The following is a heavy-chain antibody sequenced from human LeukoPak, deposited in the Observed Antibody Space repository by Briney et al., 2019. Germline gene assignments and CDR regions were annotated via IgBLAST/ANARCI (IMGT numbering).Heavy chain of an antibody. CDR2: INSDGRNT. Sequence: GGSLRLSCAASGFSFSSYWMHWVRHVPGKGLEWVSRINSDGRNTNYADSVKGRFTISRDNAKNTLYLQMNSLRAEDTAVYYCARLPLTGFRFDPWGQGTLVTVSS. J-gene: IGHJ5*02. CDR1: GFSFSSYW. V-gene: IGHV3-74*01. CDR3: ARLPLTGFRFDP.